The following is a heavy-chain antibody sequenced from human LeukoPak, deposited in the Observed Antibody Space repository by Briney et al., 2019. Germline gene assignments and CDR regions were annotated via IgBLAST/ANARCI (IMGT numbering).Heavy chain of an antibody. J-gene: IGHJ5*01. D-gene: IGHD2-2*01. CDR1: GFTFSAYW. Sequence: GGSLRLSCAGSGFTFSAYWMSWVRQAPGRGLEWVANIKDDGGEKYYVGSVEGRFTISRDNARNSLYLQMNSLRAEDTAVYYCTRDSIQPGDSWSQGTLVTVSS. CDR2: IKDDGGEK. CDR3: TRDSIQPGDS. V-gene: IGHV3-7*01.